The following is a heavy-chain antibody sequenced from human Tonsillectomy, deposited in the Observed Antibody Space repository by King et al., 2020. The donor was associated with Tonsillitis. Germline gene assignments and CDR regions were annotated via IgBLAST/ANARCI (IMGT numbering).Heavy chain of an antibody. J-gene: IGHJ4*02. CDR1: GFTVSSNY. D-gene: IGHD1-14*01. V-gene: IGHV3-66*01. Sequence: EVQLVESGGGLVQPGGSLRLSCAASGFTVSSNYMSWVRQAPGKGLECVSIIYSGGSTYYADSVKGRFTISRDNSKNTLYLQMNSLRAEDTAVYYCARKFRTADPFDYWGQGTLVTVSS. CDR3: ARKFRTADPFDY. CDR2: IYSGGST.